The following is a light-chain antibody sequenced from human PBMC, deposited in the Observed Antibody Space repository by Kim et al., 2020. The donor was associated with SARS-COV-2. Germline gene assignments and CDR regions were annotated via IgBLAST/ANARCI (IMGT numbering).Light chain of an antibody. V-gene: IGKV1D-16*01. CDR3: QQYQRYPIT. Sequence: ASVGDIVTITCRASQDINTRLVWYQQKPEKAPKTLIYAASNLQSGVPSRFSGSGSGTDFTLTISSLQPEDFATYYCQQYQRYPITFGQGTRLEIK. CDR2: AAS. J-gene: IGKJ5*01. CDR1: QDINTR.